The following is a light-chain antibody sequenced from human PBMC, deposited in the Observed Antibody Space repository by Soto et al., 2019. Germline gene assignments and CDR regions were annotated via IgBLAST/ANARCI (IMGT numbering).Light chain of an antibody. J-gene: IGKJ1*01. CDR2: ASS. CDR1: QGISSY. V-gene: IGKV1-8*01. CDR3: QQYYGYPRT. Sequence: AIRMTQSPSSLSASPGDRVTVTCRASQGISSYLAWYQQKPGRAPKLLIYASSTLQSGVPSRFSGSGSGTDFALTIGCLQSADFETSYCQQYYGYPRTFGQGTKVEF.